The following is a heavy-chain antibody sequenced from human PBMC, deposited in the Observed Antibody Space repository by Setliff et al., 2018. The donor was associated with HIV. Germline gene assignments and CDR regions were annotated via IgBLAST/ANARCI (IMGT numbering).Heavy chain of an antibody. D-gene: IGHD1-26*01. CDR1: GGSFSGYY. V-gene: IGHV4-34*01. J-gene: IGHJ4*02. CDR2: INHSGST. CDR3: ARGVGSYYD. Sequence: KASDTLSLTCAVYGGSFSGYYWSWIRQPPGKGLEWIGEINHSGSTNYNPSLKSRVTISVDTSKNQFSLKLSSVTAADTAVYYCARGVGSYYDWGQGTLVTVSS.